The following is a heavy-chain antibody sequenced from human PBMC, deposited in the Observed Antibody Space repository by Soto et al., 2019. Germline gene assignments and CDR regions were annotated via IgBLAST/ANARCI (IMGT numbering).Heavy chain of an antibody. V-gene: IGHV3-48*03. CDR2: ISSSGSTI. Sequence: PGGSLRLSCAASGFTFSSYEMNWVRQAPGKGLEWVSYISSSGSTIYYADSVKGRFTISRDNAKNSLYLQMNSLRAEDTAVYYCARDHNWNYGRFDYWGQGTLVTVSS. J-gene: IGHJ4*02. CDR1: GFTFSSYE. D-gene: IGHD1-7*01. CDR3: ARDHNWNYGRFDY.